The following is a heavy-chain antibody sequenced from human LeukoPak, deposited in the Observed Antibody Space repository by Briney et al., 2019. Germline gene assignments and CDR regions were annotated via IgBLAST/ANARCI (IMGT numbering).Heavy chain of an antibody. CDR3: AKPNLGYCSSTSCYGYYYYMDV. CDR1: GLTFDDYT. CDR2: ISWDGGST. D-gene: IGHD2-2*01. V-gene: IGHV3-43*01. J-gene: IGHJ6*03. Sequence: GGSLRPSCAASGLTFDDYTMHWVRQAPGKVLEWVSLISWDGGSTYYADSVKGRFTISRDNSKNSLYLQMNSLRTEDTALYYCAKPNLGYCSSTSCYGYYYYMDVWGKGTTVTVSS.